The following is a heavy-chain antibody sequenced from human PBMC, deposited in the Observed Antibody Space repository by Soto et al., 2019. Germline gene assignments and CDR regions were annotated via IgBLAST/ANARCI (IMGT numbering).Heavy chain of an antibody. CDR3: ARSRTSFTVAAPEDY. D-gene: IGHD6-19*01. CDR2: IWYDGSNK. CDR1: GFTFSSYG. Sequence: QVQLVESGGGVVQPGRSLRLSCAASGFTFSSYGMHWVRQAPGKGLEWVAVIWYDGSNKYYADSVKGRFTISRDNSKNTLYLQMNSLRAEDTAVYYCARSRTSFTVAAPEDYWGQGTLVTVSS. J-gene: IGHJ4*02. V-gene: IGHV3-33*01.